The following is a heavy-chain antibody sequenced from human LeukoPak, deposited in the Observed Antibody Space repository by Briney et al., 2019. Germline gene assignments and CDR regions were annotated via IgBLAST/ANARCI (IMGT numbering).Heavy chain of an antibody. CDR3: ARASLYDILTGHTHIDY. D-gene: IGHD3-9*01. Sequence: ASVKVSCRASGYTFTSYAMNWVRQAPGQGLEWMGWINTNTGNPTYAQGFTGRFVFSLDTSVSTAYLQISSLKAEDTAVYYCARASLYDILTGHTHIDYWGQGTLVTVSS. CDR2: INTNTGNP. V-gene: IGHV7-4-1*02. J-gene: IGHJ4*02. CDR1: GYTFTSYA.